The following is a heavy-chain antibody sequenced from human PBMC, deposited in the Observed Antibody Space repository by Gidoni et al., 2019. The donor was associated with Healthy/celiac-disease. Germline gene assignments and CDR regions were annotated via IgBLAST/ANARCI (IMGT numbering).Heavy chain of an antibody. D-gene: IGHD2-2*01. V-gene: IGHV4-59*01. CDR2: LYYSGST. J-gene: IGHJ6*02. CDR1: GGSISSYY. Sequence: QVQLQESGPGLVKPSEPLSLTCTVYGGSISSYYCSGIRQPPGKGREWIGYLYYSGSTNYNPSLKSRVTISVDTSKNQFSLKLSSVTAADTAVYYCARVGCSSTSCYEGSGGHYYYGMDVWGQGTTVTVSS. CDR3: ARVGCSSTSCYEGSGGHYYYGMDV.